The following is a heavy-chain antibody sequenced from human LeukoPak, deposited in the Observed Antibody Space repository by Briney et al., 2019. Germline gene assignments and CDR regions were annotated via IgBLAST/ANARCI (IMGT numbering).Heavy chain of an antibody. J-gene: IGHJ3*02. V-gene: IGHV4-39*01. CDR1: GGSISSRHYC. CDR3: ASPRLRAVAGSIAFDI. D-gene: IGHD6-19*01. Sequence: SETLSLTCTVSGGSISSRHYCWGWIRQPPGKGLEWIGSIYYSGSTYYNPSLKSRLTMLIDTSENQFSLNLNSVTAADTAIYYCASPRLRAVAGSIAFDIWGQGTMVTVSS. CDR2: IYYSGST.